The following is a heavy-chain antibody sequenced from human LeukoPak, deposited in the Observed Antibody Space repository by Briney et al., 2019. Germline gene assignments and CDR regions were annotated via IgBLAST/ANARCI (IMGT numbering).Heavy chain of an antibody. CDR1: GFTLSTYW. J-gene: IGHJ4*02. Sequence: PGGSLRRSCVASGFTLSTYWMHWVRQAPGKGLVWVSRINSDGSATSYADSVMVRFTISRDSAKNTLYLQMNSLRPEDTAVYYCARGNKWSFDSWGQGALVTVSS. CDR3: ARGNKWSFDS. CDR2: INSDGSAT. D-gene: IGHD2-15*01. V-gene: IGHV3-74*01.